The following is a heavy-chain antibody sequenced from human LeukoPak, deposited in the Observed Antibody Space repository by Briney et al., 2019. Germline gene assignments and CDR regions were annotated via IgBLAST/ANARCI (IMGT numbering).Heavy chain of an antibody. Sequence: GGSLRLSCAASGFTFSSYAMHWVRQAPGKGLEWGAVISYDGSNKYYADSVKGRFTISRDNSKNTLYLQMNSLKAEDTAVYYCARDYVRGVFDYWGQGTLVTVSS. V-gene: IGHV3-30*04. CDR1: GFTFSSYA. D-gene: IGHD3-10*02. CDR2: ISYDGSNK. CDR3: ARDYVRGVFDY. J-gene: IGHJ4*02.